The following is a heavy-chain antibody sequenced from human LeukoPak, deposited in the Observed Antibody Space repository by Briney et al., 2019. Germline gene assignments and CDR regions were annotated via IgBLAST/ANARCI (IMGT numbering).Heavy chain of an antibody. CDR3: ARFAASYMDV. J-gene: IGHJ6*03. Sequence: GGSLRLSCAAFGFSLSSYGMHWVRQAPGKGLEWVASIRFDGDNQHHGEAVKGRFTISRNNAENRLFLQMNNVSAEDTAVYFCARFAASYMDVWGQGTTVTVSS. V-gene: IGHV3-33*08. CDR1: GFSLSSYG. CDR2: IRFDGDNQ. D-gene: IGHD6-25*01.